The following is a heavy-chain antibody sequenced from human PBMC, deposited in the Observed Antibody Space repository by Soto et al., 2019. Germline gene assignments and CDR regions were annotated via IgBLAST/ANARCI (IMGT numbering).Heavy chain of an antibody. D-gene: IGHD6-13*01. CDR3: ASVTPPENNIAAAGFDY. V-gene: IGHV4-34*01. CDR2: INHSGST. Sequence: QVQLQQWGAGLLKPSETLSLTCAVYGGSFSGYYWSWIRQPPGKGLEWIGEINHSGSTNYNPSLNSQLIISFDTSKTPFSLNLSSVPAPDTAVYYCASVTPPENNIAAAGFDYWGQGTLVTVSS. J-gene: IGHJ4*02. CDR1: GGSFSGYY.